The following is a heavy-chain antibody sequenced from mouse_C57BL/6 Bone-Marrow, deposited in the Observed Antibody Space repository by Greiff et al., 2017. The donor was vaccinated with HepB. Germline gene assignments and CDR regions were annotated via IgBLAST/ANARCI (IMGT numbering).Heavy chain of an antibody. CDR2: IDPSDSYT. J-gene: IGHJ4*01. CDR3: ARDYSNTKDYAMDY. V-gene: IGHV1-59*01. Sequence: VQLQQPGAELVRPGTSVKLSCKASGYTFTSYWMHWVKQRPGQGLEWIGVIDPSDSYTNYNQKFKGKATLTVDTSSSTAYMQLRSLTSEDSAVYYCARDYSNTKDYAMDYWGQGTSVTVSS. CDR1: GYTFTSYW. D-gene: IGHD2-5*01.